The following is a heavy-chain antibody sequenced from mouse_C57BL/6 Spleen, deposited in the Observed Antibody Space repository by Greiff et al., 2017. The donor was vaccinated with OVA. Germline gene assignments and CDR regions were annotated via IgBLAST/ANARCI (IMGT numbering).Heavy chain of an antibody. CDR3: TPRLDYAMDY. CDR1: GFTFSDAW. J-gene: IGHJ4*01. V-gene: IGHV6-6*01. D-gene: IGHD1-2*01. Sequence: EVQGVESGGGLVQPGGSMKLSCAASGFTFSDAWMDWVRQSPEKGLEWVAEIRNKANNHATYYAESVKGRFTISRDDSKSSVYLQMNSLRAEDTGIYYCTPRLDYAMDYWGQGTSVTVSS. CDR2: IRNKANNHAT.